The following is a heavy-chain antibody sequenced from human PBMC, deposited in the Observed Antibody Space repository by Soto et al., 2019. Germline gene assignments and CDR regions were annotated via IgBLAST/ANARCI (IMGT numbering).Heavy chain of an antibody. CDR1: GGSISSGDYY. V-gene: IGHV4-31*03. Sequence: QVQLQESGPGLVKPSQTLSLTCSVSGGSISSGDYYWSWIRQHPGKGLEWIGYIHYRGITYYNPSLKSGVTASVDRSKNQFSLKLNSVTAADTAVYFSARGGYNYALGDYWGQGTLVTVSS. CDR3: ARGGYNYALGDY. J-gene: IGHJ4*02. D-gene: IGHD5-18*01. CDR2: IHYRGIT.